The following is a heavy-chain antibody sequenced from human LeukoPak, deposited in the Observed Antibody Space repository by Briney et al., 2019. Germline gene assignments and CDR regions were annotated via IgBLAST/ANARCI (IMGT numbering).Heavy chain of an antibody. J-gene: IGHJ5*02. D-gene: IGHD3-3*01. V-gene: IGHV3-21*01. CDR2: ISSSSSYI. Sequence: GGSLRLSCAASGFTFSSYSMNWVRQAPGKGLEWVASISSSSSYIYYADSVKGRFTISRDNAKNSLYLQMNSLRAEDTAVYYCARGHYDFWSGPKAGWFDPWGQGTLVTVSS. CDR3: ARGHYDFWSGPKAGWFDP. CDR1: GFTFSSYS.